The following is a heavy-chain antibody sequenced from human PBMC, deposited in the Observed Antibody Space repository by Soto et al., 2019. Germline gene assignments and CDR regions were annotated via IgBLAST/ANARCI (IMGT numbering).Heavy chain of an antibody. CDR1: GYTFSTYG. J-gene: IGHJ4*02. Sequence: QVQLVQSGAEVKKPGASVKVSCKASGYTFSTYGISWVRQAPGQGLEWMGWISVYNGNTNYAQSLQGRVTMTTDTSTSTAYMELRSMRYDATAVYYWARDPQLERRREVDYWGQGTLVTVSS. CDR3: ARDPQLERRREVDY. CDR2: ISVYNGNT. V-gene: IGHV1-18*01. D-gene: IGHD1-1*01.